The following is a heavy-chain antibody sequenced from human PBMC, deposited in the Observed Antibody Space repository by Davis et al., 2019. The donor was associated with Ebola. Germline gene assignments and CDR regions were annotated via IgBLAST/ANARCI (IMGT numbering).Heavy chain of an antibody. CDR1: GGSISSSSYY. D-gene: IGHD4-17*01. V-gene: IGHV4-39*07. CDR3: ARGGDYEKDFDY. Sequence: PSETLSLTCTVSGGSISSSSYYWGWIRQPPGKGLEWIGSIYYSGSTYYNPSLKSRVTISVDTSKNQFSLKLSSVTAADTAVYYCARGGDYEKDFDYWGQGTLVTVSS. CDR2: IYYSGST. J-gene: IGHJ4*02.